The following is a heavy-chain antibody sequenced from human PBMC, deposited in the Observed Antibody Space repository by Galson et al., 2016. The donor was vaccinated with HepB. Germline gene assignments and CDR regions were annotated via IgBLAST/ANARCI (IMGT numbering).Heavy chain of an antibody. J-gene: IGHJ3*01. Sequence: ETLSLTCSVSGASVTSFYWNWIRQSPGKGLEWIAYVYYYGTTDYNPSLKGRVTVSLDSSKNQLSLNLTSVTAADTSVYYCARAGSFDRLLIDAFDVWGQGTRVTVSS. V-gene: IGHV4-59*02. D-gene: IGHD3-9*01. CDR1: GASVTSFY. CDR3: ARAGSFDRLLIDAFDV. CDR2: VYYYGTT.